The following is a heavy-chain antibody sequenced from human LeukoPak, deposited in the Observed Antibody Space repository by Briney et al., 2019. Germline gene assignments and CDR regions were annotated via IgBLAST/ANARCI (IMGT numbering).Heavy chain of an antibody. V-gene: IGHV4-30-4*08. CDR1: GGSISSGDYY. CDR3: AREPYSSSPSVEYFDL. CDR2: IYYSGST. D-gene: IGHD6-6*01. Sequence: SETLSLTCTVSGGSISSGDYYWSWIRQPPGKGLEWIGYIYYSGSTYYNPSLKSRLTIPVDTSKNQFSLKLSSVTAADTAVYYCAREPYSSSPSVEYFDLWGRGTLVTVSS. J-gene: IGHJ2*01.